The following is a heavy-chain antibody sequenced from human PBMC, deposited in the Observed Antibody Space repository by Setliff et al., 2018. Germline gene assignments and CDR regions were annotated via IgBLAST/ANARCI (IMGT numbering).Heavy chain of an antibody. CDR1: EGSFSSFA. J-gene: IGHJ4*02. CDR2: FIPILGSS. D-gene: IGHD1-26*01. Sequence: ASVKVSCKPSEGSFSSFAINWLRQAPGQGFEWMGGFIPILGSSKYAQKFQGRITILMDESTTTAYLELNSLGTEDTAVYYCARGSALDYWGQGTLVTVSS. CDR3: ARGSALDY. V-gene: IGHV1-69*05.